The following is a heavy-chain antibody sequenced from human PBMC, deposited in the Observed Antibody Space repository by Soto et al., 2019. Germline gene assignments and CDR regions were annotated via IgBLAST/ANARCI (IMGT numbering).Heavy chain of an antibody. CDR2: ISGGGRPI. V-gene: IGHV3-48*02. CDR3: ARDLGWAFDS. D-gene: IGHD6-19*01. J-gene: IGHJ4*02. CDR1: GFTFSTFS. Sequence: EVQLVESGGGSVQPGGCLRRSCAASGFTFSTFSMNWVRQARGRGLEWISYISGGGRPISYADSVKGRFTISRDNAKNSLYLQMDSLTDEDTAVYYCARDLGWAFDSWGQGTLVTVSS.